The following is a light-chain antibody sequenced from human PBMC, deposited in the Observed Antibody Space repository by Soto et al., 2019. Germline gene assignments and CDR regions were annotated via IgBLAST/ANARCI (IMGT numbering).Light chain of an antibody. CDR1: QSVSSN. Sequence: EIVMTQSPSTLYVSPGDIATLSCRASQSVSSNLAWYQQKPGQAPRLLIYGASTRATGIPARFSGSGSGTDFTLTISRLEAEDFAMYYCQQCGGSPTFGQGTKVDI. CDR2: GAS. J-gene: IGKJ1*01. V-gene: IGKV3-15*01. CDR3: QQCGGSPT.